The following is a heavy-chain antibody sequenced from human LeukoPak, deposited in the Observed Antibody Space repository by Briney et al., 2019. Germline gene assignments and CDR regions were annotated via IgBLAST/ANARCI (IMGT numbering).Heavy chain of an antibody. CDR3: AKDAAILGYCSSTSCYREGVDP. J-gene: IGHJ5*02. V-gene: IGHV3-30*02. CDR2: IRYDGSNK. Sequence: GRSLRLSCAASGFTFSSYGMHWVRQAPGKGLEWVAFIRYDGSNKYYADSVKGRFTISRDNSKNTLYLQMNSLRAEDTAVYYCAKDAAILGYCSSTSCYREGVDPWGQGTLVTVSS. CDR1: GFTFSSYG. D-gene: IGHD2-2*02.